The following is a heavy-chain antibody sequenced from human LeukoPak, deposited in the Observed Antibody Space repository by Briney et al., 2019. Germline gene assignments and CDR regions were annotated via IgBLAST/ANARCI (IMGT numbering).Heavy chain of an antibody. D-gene: IGHD2-15*01. CDR3: AKYGYCSGGSCSSIDY. CDR2: ISYDGSNK. CDR1: GFTFSIYG. V-gene: IGHV3-30*18. Sequence: GRSLSLFCAPSGFTFSIYGMQWARHAPGEGREWVVDISYDGSNKYYADSVKGRFTISRDNSKNTLYLQMNSLRAEDTAVYYCAKYGYCSGGSCSSIDYWGQGTLVTVSS. J-gene: IGHJ4*02.